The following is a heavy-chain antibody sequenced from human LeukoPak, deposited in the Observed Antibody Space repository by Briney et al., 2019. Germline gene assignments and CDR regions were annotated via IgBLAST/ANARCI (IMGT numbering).Heavy chain of an antibody. Sequence: EVLRLSCAASGFTFSDYYMSWIRQPPGKGLEWIGEINHSGSTNYNPSLKSRVTISVDTSKNQFSLKLSSVTAADTAVYYCARGVKYRGYSYGWGNYYYYMDVWGKGTTVTVSS. CDR2: INHSGST. J-gene: IGHJ6*03. V-gene: IGHV4-34*01. CDR3: ARGVKYRGYSYGWGNYYYYMDV. D-gene: IGHD5-18*01. CDR1: GFTFSDYY.